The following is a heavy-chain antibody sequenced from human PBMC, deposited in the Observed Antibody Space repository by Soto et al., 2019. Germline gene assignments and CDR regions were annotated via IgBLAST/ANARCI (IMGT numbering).Heavy chain of an antibody. CDR1: GGSISSGDYY. V-gene: IGHV4-30-4*01. CDR2: IYYSGSA. Sequence: PSETLSLTCTVSGGSISSGDYYWSWIRQPPGKGLEWIGYIYYSGSAYYNPSLKSRVTISVDTSKNQFSLKLSSVTAADTAVYYCARGRSRYLPFDFWCPGLLVSVS. J-gene: IGHJ4*02. CDR3: ARGRSRYLPFDF. D-gene: IGHD3-22*01.